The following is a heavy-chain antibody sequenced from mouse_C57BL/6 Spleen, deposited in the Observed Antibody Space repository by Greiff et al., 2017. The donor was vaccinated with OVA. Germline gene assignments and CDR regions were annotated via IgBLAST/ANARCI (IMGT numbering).Heavy chain of an antibody. V-gene: IGHV2-2*01. J-gene: IGHJ2*01. CDR1: GFSLTGYG. Sequence: VQLQESGPGLVQPSQSLSITCTVSGFSLTGYGVHWVRQSPGKGLEWLGVLWSGGSTDYNAAFIFRLSICKDKSKSQVFFKMNGLQADYTAIYYCAREGAVSYYCDYWGQGTTLTVSS. CDR2: LWSGGST. D-gene: IGHD3-3*01. CDR3: AREGAVSYYCDY.